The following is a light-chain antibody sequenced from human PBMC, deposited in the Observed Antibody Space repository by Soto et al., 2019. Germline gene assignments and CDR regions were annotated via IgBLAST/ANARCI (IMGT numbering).Light chain of an antibody. Sequence: EIVMTQSPATLSVSPGERATLSCRASQSVSSNLAWYQQKPGQAPRLLIYGASTMATGIPARFSGSGSGTEFTLTISSLQSEDFAVYYWQQYNNWPQRTFGQGTKGEIK. CDR1: QSVSSN. V-gene: IGKV3-15*01. CDR3: QQYNNWPQRT. CDR2: GAS. J-gene: IGKJ1*01.